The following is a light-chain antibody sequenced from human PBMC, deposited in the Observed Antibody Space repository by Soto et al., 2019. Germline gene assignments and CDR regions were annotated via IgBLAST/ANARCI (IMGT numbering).Light chain of an antibody. J-gene: IGKJ1*01. CDR2: DTS. CDR1: QFVSSR. CDR3: QEDIQWPPGM. V-gene: IGKV3-15*01. Sequence: DIVVTQSPATLSASPGERVTLSCRASQFVSSRLAWYQRRPGQVPRLLIYDTSTRAPGISARFSGSGSGTEFTLTISSLQSEDFAVYYCQEDIQWPPGMFGPGTPVDIK.